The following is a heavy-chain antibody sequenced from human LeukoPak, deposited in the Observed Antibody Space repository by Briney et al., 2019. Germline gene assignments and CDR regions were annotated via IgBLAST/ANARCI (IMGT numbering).Heavy chain of an antibody. V-gene: IGHV1-69*05. CDR3: ARSAVLWFGEFGIDP. CDR2: IIPIFGTA. D-gene: IGHD3-10*01. CDR1: GGTFSSYA. J-gene: IGHJ5*02. Sequence: GASVKVSCKASGGTFSSYAISWVRQAPGQGLEWMGGIIPIFGTANYAQKFQGRVTITTDESTSTAYMELSSLRSEDTAVYYCARSAVLWFGEFGIDPWGQEPWSPSPQ.